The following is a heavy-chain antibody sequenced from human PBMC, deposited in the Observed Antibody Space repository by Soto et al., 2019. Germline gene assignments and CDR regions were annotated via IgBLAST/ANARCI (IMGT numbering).Heavy chain of an antibody. J-gene: IGHJ3*02. CDR3: ARDLRYCSGGSCYSGDAFDI. CDR1: GFTFSDYY. CDR2: ISRSGSTI. Sequence: QVQLVESGGGLVKPGGSLRLSCAASGFTFSDYYMSWIRKVPGKGLEGFSSISRSGSTIYYADFVKGRFTISRDNAKNSLYLQMNSLRAEDTAVYYCARDLRYCSGGSCYSGDAFDIWGQGTMVTVSS. D-gene: IGHD2-15*01. V-gene: IGHV3-11*01.